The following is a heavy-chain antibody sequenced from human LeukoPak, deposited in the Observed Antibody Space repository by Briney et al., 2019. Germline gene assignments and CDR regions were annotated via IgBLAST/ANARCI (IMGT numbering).Heavy chain of an antibody. CDR2: INERATII. V-gene: IGHV3-74*01. J-gene: IGHJ4*02. Sequence: HPGGSLRLSCAASGFTFSNYWMHWVRQAPGKGLEWVSRINERATIISYADSVKGRFTISRENARNTLYLQMNSLTAEDTAVYYCVRDLILVWTPGDDFDHWGQGTLVTVSS. CDR1: GFTFSNYW. CDR3: VRDLILVWTPGDDFDH. D-gene: IGHD3-16*01.